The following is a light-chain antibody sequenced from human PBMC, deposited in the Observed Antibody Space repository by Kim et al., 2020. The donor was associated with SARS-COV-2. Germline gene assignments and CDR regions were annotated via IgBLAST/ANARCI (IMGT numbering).Light chain of an antibody. CDR2: DAS. Sequence: ASVGDRVTITCRASQGISSWLAWYQQKPGRAPNLLIFDASMLKSGVPSRFSGSGSGTEFTLTISSLQPDDFATYYCQQDNSFSWTFGQGTKVDIK. J-gene: IGKJ1*01. V-gene: IGKV1-5*01. CDR3: QQDNSFSWT. CDR1: QGISSW.